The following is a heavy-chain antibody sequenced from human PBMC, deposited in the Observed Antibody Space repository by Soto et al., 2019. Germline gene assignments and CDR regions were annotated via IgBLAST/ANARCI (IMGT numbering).Heavy chain of an antibody. J-gene: IGHJ4*02. D-gene: IGHD2-21*02. CDR1: GGSVSSGSYY. Sequence: PSDTLSLTCTVSGGSVSSGSYYWGWIRQPPGKGLEWIGYIYYSGSTNYNPSLKSRVTISVDTSKNQFSLKLSSVTAADTAVYYCARGVVVTAVFDYRGQGTLVTVSS. V-gene: IGHV4-61*01. CDR3: ARGVVVTAVFDY. CDR2: IYYSGST.